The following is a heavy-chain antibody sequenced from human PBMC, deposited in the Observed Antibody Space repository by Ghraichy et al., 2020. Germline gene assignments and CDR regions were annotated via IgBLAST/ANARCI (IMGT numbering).Heavy chain of an antibody. CDR1: GGSISSSSYY. J-gene: IGHJ4*02. CDR3: ARNPILRYFDWHFDY. V-gene: IGHV4-39*01. CDR2: IYYSGST. Sequence: SETLSLTCTVSGGSISSSSYYWGWIRQPPGKGLEWIGSIYYSGSTYYNPSLKSRVTISVDTSKNQFSLKLSSVTAADTAVYYCARNPILRYFDWHFDYWGQGTLVTVSS. D-gene: IGHD3-9*01.